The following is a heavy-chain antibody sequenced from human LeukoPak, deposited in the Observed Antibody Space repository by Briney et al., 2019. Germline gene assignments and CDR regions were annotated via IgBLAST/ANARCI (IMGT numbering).Heavy chain of an antibody. V-gene: IGHV4-4*07. CDR2: ISASGNT. Sequence: TETQSLTCTVSGGSISNYYWSWIRQPAGKGLEWIGRISASGNTNYNPSLKSRVTMSVDTSMNLFALKLSSVTAADTAVYYCARQGVATTIDYWGQGTLVNVS. CDR1: GGSISNYY. CDR3: ARQGVATTIDY. D-gene: IGHD4-11*01. J-gene: IGHJ4*02.